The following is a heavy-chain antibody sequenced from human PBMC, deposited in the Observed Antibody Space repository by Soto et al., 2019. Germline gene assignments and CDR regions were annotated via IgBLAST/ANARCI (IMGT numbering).Heavy chain of an antibody. V-gene: IGHV1-18*04. J-gene: IGHJ5*02. D-gene: IGHD2-2*02. CDR1: GYAFNRYG. CDR3: ARSYCSTSTCYSYSFDP. CDR2: ISAYNGNT. Sequence: QIQLVQSGAEVKKPGASVKVSCKASGYAFNRYGLTWVRQAPGQGLEWMGWISAYNGNTNYAQNLQGRVTMTTDTSTSTAYRERRNLNSDDTAVYYCARSYCSTSTCYSYSFDPWGQGTLVTVSS.